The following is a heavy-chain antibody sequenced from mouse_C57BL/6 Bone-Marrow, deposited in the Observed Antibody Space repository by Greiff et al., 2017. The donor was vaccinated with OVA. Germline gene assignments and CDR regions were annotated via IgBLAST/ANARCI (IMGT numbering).Heavy chain of an antibody. Sequence: QVQLKQSGAELARPGASVKMSCKASGYTFTSYTMHWVKQRPGPGLEWIGYINPSSGYTKYNQKFKDKATLTADKSSSTAYMQLSSLTSEDSAVYYCARRELGYAMDYWGQGTSVTVSS. CDR2: INPSSGYT. CDR3: ARRELGYAMDY. V-gene: IGHV1-4*01. D-gene: IGHD4-1*01. CDR1: GYTFTSYT. J-gene: IGHJ4*01.